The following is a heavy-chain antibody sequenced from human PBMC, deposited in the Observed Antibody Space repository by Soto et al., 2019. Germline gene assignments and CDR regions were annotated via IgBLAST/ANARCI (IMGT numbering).Heavy chain of an antibody. D-gene: IGHD3-22*01. CDR3: ARDIFGGYPY. J-gene: IGHJ4*02. CDR2: ISSSSRTI. Sequence: EVQLVESGGGLVQPGGSLGLSGAASGFTFGTYAMNWVRQAPGKGLEWVSYISSSSRTIYYADSVKGRFTISRDNAKNSLYLQMNSLRDEDTAVYYCARDIFGGYPYWGQGTLVTVSS. CDR1: GFTFGTYA. V-gene: IGHV3-48*02.